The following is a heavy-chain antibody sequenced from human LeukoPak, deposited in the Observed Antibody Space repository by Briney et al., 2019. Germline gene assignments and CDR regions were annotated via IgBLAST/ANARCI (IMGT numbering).Heavy chain of an antibody. V-gene: IGHV4-4*07. CDR2: IYISGTT. Sequence: SETLSLTCTVSGGSISSYYWSWIRQPAGKGLEWIGRIYISGTTNYNPSLKSRVTISVDKSKNQFSLKLSSVAAADTAIYYCARGYCSGDNCSPGDVWGKGTTVTVSS. CDR1: GGSISSYY. CDR3: ARGYCSGDNCSPGDV. J-gene: IGHJ6*04. D-gene: IGHD2-15*01.